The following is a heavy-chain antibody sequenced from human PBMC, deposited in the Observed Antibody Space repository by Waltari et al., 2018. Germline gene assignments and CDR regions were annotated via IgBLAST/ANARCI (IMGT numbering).Heavy chain of an antibody. J-gene: IGHJ6*03. D-gene: IGHD3-22*01. CDR3: ARRPYYYDSSGYYYYYYYMDV. CDR2: INHSGST. CDR1: GGSFSGYY. Sequence: QVQLQQWGAGLLKPSETLSLTCAVYGGSFSGYYWSWIRQPPGKGLEWIGEINHSGSTNYNPSLKSRVTISVDTSKNQVSLKLSSVTAADTAVYYCARRPYYYDSSGYYYYYYYMDVWGKGTTVTVSS. V-gene: IGHV4-34*01.